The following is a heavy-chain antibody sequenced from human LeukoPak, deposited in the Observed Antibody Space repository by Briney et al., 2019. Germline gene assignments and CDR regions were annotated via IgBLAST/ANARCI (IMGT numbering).Heavy chain of an antibody. V-gene: IGHV3-21*01. CDR2: ISSSSSYI. CDR1: GFTFSSYS. J-gene: IGHJ4*02. D-gene: IGHD6-19*01. Sequence: GGSLRLSCAASGFTFSSYSMNWVRQAPGKGLEWVSSISSSSSYIYYADSVKGRFTISRGNAKNSLYLQMNGLRAEDTAVYYCARAPSPLAVAGTDYWGQGTLVTVSS. CDR3: ARAPSPLAVAGTDY.